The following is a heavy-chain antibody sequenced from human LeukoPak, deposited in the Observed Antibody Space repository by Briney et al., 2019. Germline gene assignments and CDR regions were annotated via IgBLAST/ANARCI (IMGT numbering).Heavy chain of an antibody. J-gene: IGHJ4*02. CDR2: VIPLFGTA. V-gene: IGHV1-69*13. CDR3: ARASGDSSNYDFPKPYSY. Sequence: SVKVSCKASGGTCSNFAISWVRQAPGQGLEWMGGVIPLFGTANYAQRFQGRVTITADESTSTVYMELSSLRSEDTAVYYCARASGDSSNYDFPKPYSYWGQGTLVTVSS. CDR1: GGTCSNFA. D-gene: IGHD3-3*01.